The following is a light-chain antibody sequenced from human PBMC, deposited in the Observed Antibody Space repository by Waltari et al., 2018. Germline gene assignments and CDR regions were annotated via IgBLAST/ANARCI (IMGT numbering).Light chain of an antibody. CDR3: QSYDGNNWV. Sequence: NFMLTQPPPVSESPGKTVTISCTRSSGSIASDYVQWYQQRPGSAPTTVIYTDNQRPSGVPDRFSGSIDRSSNSASITISGLKNEDDDYCYGQSYDGNNWVFGGGTKLTVL. J-gene: IGLJ3*02. V-gene: IGLV6-57*04. CDR2: TDN. CDR1: SGSIASDY.